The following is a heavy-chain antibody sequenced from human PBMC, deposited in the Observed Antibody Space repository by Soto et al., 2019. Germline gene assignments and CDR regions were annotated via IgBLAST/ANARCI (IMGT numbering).Heavy chain of an antibody. V-gene: IGHV3-48*02. CDR1: GFSFSDYS. CDR2: ITSSGATV. CDR3: ARDLYSGSYSEAY. J-gene: IGHJ4*02. Sequence: GESLRLSCAASGFSFSDYSMNWVRQAPGKGLEWVSKITSSGATVHYADSVKGRFTISRDNGMSSLYLEMNSLRDEDTAVYYCARDLYSGSYSEAYWGQGTLVTVSS. D-gene: IGHD1-26*01.